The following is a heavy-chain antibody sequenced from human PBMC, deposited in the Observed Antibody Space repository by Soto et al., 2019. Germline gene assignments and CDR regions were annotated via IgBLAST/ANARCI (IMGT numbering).Heavy chain of an antibody. CDR3: ARGKEIATVGYFDS. D-gene: IGHD4-4*01. V-gene: IGHV3-11*06. Sequence: QVQLVESGGGLVKPGGSLRLSCTASRFTFSDYYMSWVRQAPGKGLEWISYIISSSTYKTYADSVKGRFTISRDNAKNALYLQMNSLRAEDTAVYYCARGKEIATVGYFDSWGQGTLVTVSS. J-gene: IGHJ4*02. CDR1: RFTFSDYY. CDR2: IISSSTYK.